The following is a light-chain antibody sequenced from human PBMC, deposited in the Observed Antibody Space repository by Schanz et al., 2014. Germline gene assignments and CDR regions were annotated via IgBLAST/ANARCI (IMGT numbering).Light chain of an antibody. J-gene: IGLJ3*02. CDR3: CSYAGTYTWV. CDR1: SSDVGGYNY. Sequence: QSALTQPASVSGSPGQSITISCTGTSSDVGGYNYVSWYQHHPGKAPKLMIYDVNNRPSGVSNRFSGSKSGNTASLTISGLQAEDEADYYCCSYAGTYTWVFGGGTKLTVL. V-gene: IGLV2-14*03. CDR2: DVN.